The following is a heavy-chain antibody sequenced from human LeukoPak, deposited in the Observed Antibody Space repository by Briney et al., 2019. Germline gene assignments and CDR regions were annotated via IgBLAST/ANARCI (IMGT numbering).Heavy chain of an antibody. CDR1: GFTFSSHG. D-gene: IGHD3-3*01. J-gene: IGHJ6*02. V-gene: IGHV3-23*01. CDR3: ARRITIFGVVIEGYYYYGMDV. Sequence: PGGSLRLSCAASGFTFSSHGMDWVRQAPGMGLEWVSGVSPRGDITYYADSVKGRFAISRDNSKNTVYLQLNSLRADDTAVYYCARRITIFGVVIEGYYYYGMDVWGQGTTVTVSS. CDR2: VSPRGDIT.